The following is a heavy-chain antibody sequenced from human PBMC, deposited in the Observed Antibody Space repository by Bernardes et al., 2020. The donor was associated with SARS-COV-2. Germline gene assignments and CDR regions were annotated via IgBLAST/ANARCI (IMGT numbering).Heavy chain of an antibody. V-gene: IGHV3-33*01. CDR1: GFTFSSYG. D-gene: IGHD3-10*01. CDR3: ARGGPYYYGMDV. Sequence: VGSLRLSCAASGFTFSSYGMHWVRQAPGKGLEWVAVIWYDGSNKYYADSVKGRFTISRDNSKNTLYLQMNSLRAEDTAVYYCARGGPYYYGMDVWGQGTTVTVSS. CDR2: IWYDGSNK. J-gene: IGHJ6*02.